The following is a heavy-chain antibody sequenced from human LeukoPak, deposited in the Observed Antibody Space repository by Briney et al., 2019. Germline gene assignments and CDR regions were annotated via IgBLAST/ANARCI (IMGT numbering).Heavy chain of an antibody. J-gene: IGHJ4*02. D-gene: IGHD3-10*01. CDR2: IFPGDSDT. CDR1: GYSFPAYW. Sequence: GESLKISCKGSGYSFPAYWIGWVRQMPGKGLEWMGIIFPGDSDTRYSPSFQGQVTISADKSLSTAYLQWSSLKASDTAMYYCARLGTYWSNYYFEYWGQGTLVTVSS. CDR3: ARLGTYWSNYYFEY. V-gene: IGHV5-51*01.